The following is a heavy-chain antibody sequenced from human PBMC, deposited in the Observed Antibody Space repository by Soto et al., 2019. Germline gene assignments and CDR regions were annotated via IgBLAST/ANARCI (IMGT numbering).Heavy chain of an antibody. CDR3: AKDAGNEESLFDY. Sequence: GGSLRLSCEASGFTFSDFGMSWVRQIPGKGLEWVSTVNNDGRNTHYADSVEGRFTISRDNSKNTLYLQMGSLRAEDTAIYYCAKDAGNEESLFDYWGQGTLVTVTS. V-gene: IGHV3-23*01. CDR1: GFTFSDFG. J-gene: IGHJ4*02. CDR2: VNNDGRNT.